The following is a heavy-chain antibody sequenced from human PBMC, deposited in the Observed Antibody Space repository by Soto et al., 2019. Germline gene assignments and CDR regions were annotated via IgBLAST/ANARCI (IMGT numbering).Heavy chain of an antibody. Sequence: PGGSLRLSCAASGFTFSSYAMSWVRQAPGKGLEWVSAISGSGGSTYYADSVKGRFTISRDSSKNTLYLQMNSLRAEDTAVYYCAKDRAAAGLYYYYYYGMDVWGQGTTVTVSS. J-gene: IGHJ6*02. V-gene: IGHV3-23*01. CDR2: ISGSGGST. CDR3: AKDRAAAGLYYYYYYGMDV. D-gene: IGHD6-13*01. CDR1: GFTFSSYA.